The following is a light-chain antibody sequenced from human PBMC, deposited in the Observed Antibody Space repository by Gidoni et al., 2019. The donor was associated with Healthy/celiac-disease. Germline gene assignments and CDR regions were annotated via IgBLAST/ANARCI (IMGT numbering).Light chain of an antibody. CDR1: QSVSSY. V-gene: IGKV3-11*01. J-gene: IGKJ3*01. CDR2: DAS. Sequence: EIVLTQSPATLSLSPGERATLSCRASQSVSSYLAWYQQKPGQAPRLLIYDASNRATGIPARFSGSGSGPDFTLTISSLEPEDFAVYYCQQRSNWPSFTFXPXTKVDIK. CDR3: QQRSNWPSFT.